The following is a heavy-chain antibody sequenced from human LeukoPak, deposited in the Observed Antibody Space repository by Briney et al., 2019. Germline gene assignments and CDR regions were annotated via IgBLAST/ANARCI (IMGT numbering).Heavy chain of an antibody. D-gene: IGHD3-22*01. Sequence: SQTLSLTCAISGDRVSSNSAAWNWIRQSPSRGLEWLGRTYYRSKWYNDYAVSVKSRITINPDTSKNQFSLQLNSVTPEDTAVYYCARERRYYYDSSGYLTKGLYYYYYGMDVWGQGTTVTVSS. CDR2: TYYRSKWYN. V-gene: IGHV6-1*01. CDR3: ARERRYYYDSSGYLTKGLYYYYYGMDV. J-gene: IGHJ6*02. CDR1: GDRVSSNSAA.